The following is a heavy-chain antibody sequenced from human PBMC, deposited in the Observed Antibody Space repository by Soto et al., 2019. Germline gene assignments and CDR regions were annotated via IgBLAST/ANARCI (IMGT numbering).Heavy chain of an antibody. CDR3: AKDRFTYDQSYYYCYGMDV. D-gene: IGHD3-22*01. CDR2: ISYDGSNK. CDR1: GFTFSSYG. V-gene: IGHV3-30*18. Sequence: GGSLRLSCGASGFTFSSYGMHWVRQAPGKGLEWVAVISYDGSNKYYADSVKGRFTISRDNSKNTLYLQMNSLRAEDTAVYYCAKDRFTYDQSYYYCYGMDVWGQGTTVTVSS. J-gene: IGHJ6*02.